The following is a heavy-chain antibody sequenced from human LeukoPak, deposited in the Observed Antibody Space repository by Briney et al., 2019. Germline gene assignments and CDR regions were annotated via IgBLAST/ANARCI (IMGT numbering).Heavy chain of an antibody. CDR2: IYYTGST. D-gene: IGHD2-15*01. J-gene: IGHJ5*01. CDR1: GGSIVSYY. CDR3: ARQPARSYCRAGTCWFDS. V-gene: IGHV4-59*08. Sequence: SETLSVTCTVSGGSIVSYYWSWIRQPPGKGLEWIGYIYYTGSTNYNPSLKSRVTISVDTSKNQFSLKLSSVTAADTAVYYCARQPARSYCRAGTCWFDSWGQGTLVTVSS.